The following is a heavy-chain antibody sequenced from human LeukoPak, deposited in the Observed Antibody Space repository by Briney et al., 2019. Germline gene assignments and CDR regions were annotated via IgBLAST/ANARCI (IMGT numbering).Heavy chain of an antibody. Sequence: GGSLRLSCAASGFTFSSYSMNWVRQAPGKGLEWVSSNSSSSSYIYYADSVKGRFTISRDNAKNSLYLQMNSLRAEDTAVYYCARGESTEPYDYWGQGTLVTVSS. CDR3: ARGESTEPYDY. D-gene: IGHD1-14*01. V-gene: IGHV3-21*01. CDR1: GFTFSSYS. J-gene: IGHJ4*02. CDR2: NSSSSSYI.